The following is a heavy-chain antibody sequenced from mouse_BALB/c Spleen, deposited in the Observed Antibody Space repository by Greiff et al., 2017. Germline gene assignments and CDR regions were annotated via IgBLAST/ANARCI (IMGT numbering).Heavy chain of an antibody. CDR3: ARGNYYGSRDWYFDV. Sequence: QVQLQQSGAELARPGASVKLSCKASGYTFTSYWMQWVKQRPGQGLEWFGAIYHGDSDTRYTQKFKGKATLTADKSSSTAYMQLSSLAPEDSAVYYGARGNYYGSRDWYFDVWGAGTTVTVSS. CDR1: GYTFTSYW. J-gene: IGHJ1*01. V-gene: IGHV1-87*01. D-gene: IGHD1-1*01. CDR2: IYHGDSDT.